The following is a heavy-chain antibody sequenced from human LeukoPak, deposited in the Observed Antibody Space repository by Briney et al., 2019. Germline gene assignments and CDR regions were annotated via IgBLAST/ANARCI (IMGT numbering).Heavy chain of an antibody. CDR2: IYSGGST. CDR1: GFTVSSNY. J-gene: IGHJ3*02. V-gene: IGHV3-66*01. D-gene: IGHD3-16*01. CDR3: AGIPPGGTGPYDAFDI. Sequence: PGESLRLSCAASGFTVSSNYMSWVRQAPGRGLEWVAIIYSGGSTYYADSVKGRFTIARSNSKNTLYLQMKSLRVEDTAMYYCAGIPPGGTGPYDAFDIWGQGTRVTVAS.